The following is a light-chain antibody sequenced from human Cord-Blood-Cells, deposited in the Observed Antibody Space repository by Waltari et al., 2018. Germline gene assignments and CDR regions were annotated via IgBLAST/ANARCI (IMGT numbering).Light chain of an antibody. V-gene: IGLV2-8*01. CDR1: GSDVGGYNH. Sequence: QSALTQPPSASGSPGQSVTISCTGTGSDVGGYNHFSWYQQHPGKAPKLMIYEVSKRPSGVPDRFSGSKSGNTASLTVSGLQAEDEADYYCSSYAGSNNLVFGGGTKLTVL. J-gene: IGLJ2*01. CDR2: EVS. CDR3: SSYAGSNNLV.